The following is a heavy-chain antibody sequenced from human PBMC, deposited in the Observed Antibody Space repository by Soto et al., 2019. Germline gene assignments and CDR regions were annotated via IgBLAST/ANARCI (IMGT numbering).Heavy chain of an antibody. D-gene: IGHD3-9*01. Sequence: GGSLRLSCTASGFTFANYAMHWVRQAPGKGLEWVAVISSGGDKTYYADAVKGRFTISRDNSKNTLYLQMNSLRAEDTAVYYCAKLRYFDWSLDYWGQGTLVTVSS. V-gene: IGHV3-33*06. CDR3: AKLRYFDWSLDY. J-gene: IGHJ4*02. CDR1: GFTFANYA. CDR2: ISSGGDKT.